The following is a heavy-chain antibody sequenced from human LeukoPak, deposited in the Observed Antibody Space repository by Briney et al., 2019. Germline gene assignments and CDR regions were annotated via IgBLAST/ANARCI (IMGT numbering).Heavy chain of an antibody. CDR3: ARERAARPGGYFDY. J-gene: IGHJ4*02. CDR1: GGSISSGDYY. CDR2: IYYSGST. D-gene: IGHD6-6*01. Sequence: SQTLSLTCTVSGGSISSGDYYWSWVRQPPGKGLEWIGYIYYSGSTYYNPSLKSRVTISVDTSKNQFSLKLSSVTAADTAVYYCARERAARPGGYFDYWGQGTLVTVSS. V-gene: IGHV4-30-4*01.